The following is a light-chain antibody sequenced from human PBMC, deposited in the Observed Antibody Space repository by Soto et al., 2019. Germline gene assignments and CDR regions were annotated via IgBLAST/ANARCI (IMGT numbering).Light chain of an antibody. J-gene: IGLJ2*01. CDR3: QSYDYNLSGVL. V-gene: IGLV1-40*01. CDR1: ASNIGARYD. CDR2: GNF. Sequence: QSVLTQPPSVSGAPGQRVTISCAGSASNIGARYDVHWYQQVPGTAPKLLIYGNFNRPSGVPDRFSGSKSGTSASLAITGLQAEDEADYYCQSYDYNLSGVLFGGGTKLTVL.